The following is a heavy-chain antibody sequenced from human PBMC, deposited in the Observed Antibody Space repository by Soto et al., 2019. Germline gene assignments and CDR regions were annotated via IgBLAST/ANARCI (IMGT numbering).Heavy chain of an antibody. D-gene: IGHD3-16*01. V-gene: IGHV4-34*01. CDR3: ARGRVYDYIWVAASGSRSPNWFDP. CDR2: TNHSGST. CDR1: GGSFSGYY. Sequence: QVQLQQWGAGLLKPSETLSLTCAVYGGSFSGYYWSWIRQPPGKGLEWIGETNHSGSTNYNPSLKSRVTISVDTSKNQFSLRLSSVTAADTAVYYCARGRVYDYIWVAASGSRSPNWFDPWGQGTLVTVSS. J-gene: IGHJ5*02.